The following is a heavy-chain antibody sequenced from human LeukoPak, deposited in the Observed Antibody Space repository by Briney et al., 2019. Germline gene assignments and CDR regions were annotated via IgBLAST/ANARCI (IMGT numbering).Heavy chain of an antibody. J-gene: IGHJ5*02. Sequence: GASVKVSCKASGYTFSSYGISWVRQAPGQGLEWMGWISAYNGKTKYAQKLQGRVTMTTETSTSTAYMELRSLRSDDTAVYYCARARQQLVWANWFDPWGREPWSPSPQ. CDR1: GYTFSSYG. D-gene: IGHD6-13*01. CDR3: ARARQQLVWANWFDP. V-gene: IGHV1-18*01. CDR2: ISAYNGKT.